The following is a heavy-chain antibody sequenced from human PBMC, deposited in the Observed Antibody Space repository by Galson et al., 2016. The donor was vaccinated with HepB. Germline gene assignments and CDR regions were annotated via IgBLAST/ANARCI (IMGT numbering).Heavy chain of an antibody. V-gene: IGHV3-33*01. J-gene: IGHJ4*02. D-gene: IGHD3-9*01. Sequence: SLRLSCAASGFTFSSYGMHWVRQAPGKGLEWVAVIWYDGSNKYYADSVKGRFTISRDNSKTTLYLQMNSLRAEDKAVYYFARGRGFDLLGTGDDWGQGTLVTVSS. CDR2: IWYDGSNK. CDR1: GFTFSSYG. CDR3: ARGRGFDLLGTGDD.